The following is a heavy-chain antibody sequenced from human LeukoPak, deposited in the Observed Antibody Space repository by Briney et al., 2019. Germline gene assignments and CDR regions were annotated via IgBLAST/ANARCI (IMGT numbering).Heavy chain of an antibody. Sequence: SVKVSCKASGDNFSSYVITWVRQAPGQGLEWMGRIIPTFDVANFAQKFKGRVTITADKSTNTAHLELSSLRSEDTAVYYCAREGVYSPDPSSYHRHAFDVWGKGTAVIVSS. CDR1: GDNFSSYV. J-gene: IGHJ3*01. CDR3: AREGVYSPDPSSYHRHAFDV. D-gene: IGHD3-16*02. CDR2: IIPTFDVA. V-gene: IGHV1-69*04.